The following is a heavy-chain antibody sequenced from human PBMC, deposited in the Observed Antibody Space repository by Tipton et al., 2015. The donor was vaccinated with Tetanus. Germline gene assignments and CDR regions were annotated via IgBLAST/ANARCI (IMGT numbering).Heavy chain of an antibody. CDR1: GGSISGSPYF. CDR2: IYYSGST. V-gene: IGHV4-31*03. CDR3: ARLREIVSRSGWAFDY. J-gene: IGHJ4*02. D-gene: IGHD5/OR15-5a*01. Sequence: TLSLTCSVSGGSISGSPYFWNWLRHQPGKGLEWIGYIYYSGSTYYNPSLESRVTISVDTSKNQFSLNLTSVTAADTAIYYCARLREIVSRSGWAFDYWGQGILVTVSS.